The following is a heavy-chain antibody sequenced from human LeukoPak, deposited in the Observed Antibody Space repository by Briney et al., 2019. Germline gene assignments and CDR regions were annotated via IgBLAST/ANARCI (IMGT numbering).Heavy chain of an antibody. CDR2: INSDGSST. CDR1: GFTFSIYW. Sequence: PGGSLRLSCAASGFTFSIYWMHWVRQAPGKGLVWVSRINSDGSSTSHADSVKGRFTISRDNAKNTLYLQMNSLRDEDTAVYYCARAVDSSGYYGGYYFDYWGQGTLVTVSS. D-gene: IGHD3-22*01. CDR3: ARAVDSSGYYGGYYFDY. J-gene: IGHJ4*02. V-gene: IGHV3-74*01.